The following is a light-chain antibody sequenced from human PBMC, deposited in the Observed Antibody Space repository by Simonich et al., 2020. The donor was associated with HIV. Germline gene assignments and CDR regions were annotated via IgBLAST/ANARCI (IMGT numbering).Light chain of an antibody. CDR1: QSVSSN. Sequence: EIVMTQSPATLSVSPGERATLSCRASQSVSSNLAWYQQKPGQAPRLLIYGASTRATGIPARFSGSGSGTELTLTISSLQSEDFALYACQQYNKWPLTFGGGTKVEIK. CDR2: GAS. J-gene: IGKJ4*01. CDR3: QQYNKWPLT. V-gene: IGKV3-15*01.